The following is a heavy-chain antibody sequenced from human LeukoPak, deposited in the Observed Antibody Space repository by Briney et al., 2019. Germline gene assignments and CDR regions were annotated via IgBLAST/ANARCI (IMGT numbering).Heavy chain of an antibody. CDR2: ISSSSSYI. CDR3: ARVLGQWLVNYYYYYMDV. Sequence: GGSLRLSCAASGFTFDDYAMHWVRQAPGKGLEWVSSISSSSSYIYYADSVKGRFTISRDNAKNSLYLQVNSLRAEDTAVYYCARVLGQWLVNYYYYYMDVWGKGTTVTVSS. J-gene: IGHJ6*03. V-gene: IGHV3-21*01. CDR1: GFTFDDYA. D-gene: IGHD6-19*01.